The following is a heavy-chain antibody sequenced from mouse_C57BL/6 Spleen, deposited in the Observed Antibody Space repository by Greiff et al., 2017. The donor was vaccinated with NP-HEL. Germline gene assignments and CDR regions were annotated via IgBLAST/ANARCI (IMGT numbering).Heavy chain of an antibody. CDR3: ATKLGRYYAMDY. D-gene: IGHD4-1*01. J-gene: IGHJ4*01. CDR2: IYPGDGDT. V-gene: IGHV1-80*01. Sequence: VQLVESGAELVKPGASVKISCKASGYAFSSYWMNWVKQRPGKGLEWIGQIYPGDGDTNYNGKFKGKATLTADKSSSTAYMQLSSLTSEDSAVYFCATKLGRYYAMDYWGQGTSVTVSS. CDR1: GYAFSSYW.